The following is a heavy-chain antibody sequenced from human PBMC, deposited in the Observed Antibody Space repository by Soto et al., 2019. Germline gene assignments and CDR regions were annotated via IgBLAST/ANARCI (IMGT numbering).Heavy chain of an antibody. CDR2: ILYSGTT. V-gene: IGHV4-30-4*01. CDR3: ARNGALDY. J-gene: IGHJ4*02. D-gene: IGHD2-8*01. Sequence: QVQLQESGPGLVKPSQTLSLTCTVSGGSISSGDYYWSWIRQPPGKGLEWIGYILYSGTTNFNPSLESRLTISVDTSKNQFSLKLTSVTAADTAVYYCARNGALDYWGRGTLVTVSS. CDR1: GGSISSGDYY.